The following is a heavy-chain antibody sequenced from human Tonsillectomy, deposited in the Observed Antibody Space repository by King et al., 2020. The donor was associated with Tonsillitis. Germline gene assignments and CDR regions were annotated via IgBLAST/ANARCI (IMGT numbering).Heavy chain of an antibody. CDR3: ARDIAYSSFDY. D-gene: IGHD6-19*01. Sequence: VQLVESGGGLVQPGGSLKVSCAASEFTFSSSWMTWVRQAPGKGLQWVATIKPDGSEKYYADSVKGRFTVSRDNAKNSLDLQMNSLRSEDTALYYCARDIAYSSFDYWGQGTLVTVSS. J-gene: IGHJ4*02. CDR2: IKPDGSEK. CDR1: EFTFSSSW. V-gene: IGHV3-7*04.